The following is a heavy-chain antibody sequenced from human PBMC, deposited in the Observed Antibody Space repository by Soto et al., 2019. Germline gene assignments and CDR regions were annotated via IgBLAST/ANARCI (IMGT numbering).Heavy chain of an antibody. Sequence: QVQLVQSGAEVKKPGASVKVSCKASGYTFTSYAMHWVRQAPGQRLEWMGWINAGNGNTKYSQKFQGRVTITRDTSASTAYMELSSLRSEDTAVYYCAREDSSWYYYYYMDVWGKGTTVTVSS. D-gene: IGHD6-13*01. CDR2: INAGNGNT. CDR1: GYTFTSYA. J-gene: IGHJ6*03. V-gene: IGHV1-3*01. CDR3: AREDSSWYYYYYMDV.